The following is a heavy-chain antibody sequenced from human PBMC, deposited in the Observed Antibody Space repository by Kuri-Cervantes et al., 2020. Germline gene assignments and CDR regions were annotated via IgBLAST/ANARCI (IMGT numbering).Heavy chain of an antibody. CDR1: GFSLSTSGVG. J-gene: IGHJ4*02. D-gene: IGHD4-17*01. Sequence: SGPTLVKPTQTLTLTCTFTGFSLSTSGVGVGWIRQPPGKALEWLALIYWDDDKRYSPSLKSRLTIAKDTSKNQVVLTMTNMDPVDTATYYCAHEDYGVSVFDFWGQGTLVTVSS. V-gene: IGHV2-5*02. CDR3: AHEDYGVSVFDF. CDR2: IYWDDDK.